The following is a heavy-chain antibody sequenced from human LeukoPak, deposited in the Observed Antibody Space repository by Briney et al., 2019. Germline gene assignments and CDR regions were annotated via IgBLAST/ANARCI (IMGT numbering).Heavy chain of an antibody. CDR1: GFTFSNYA. J-gene: IGHJ4*02. Sequence: GGSLRLSCVASGFTFSNYAMSWVRQAPGKGLEWVSAITGSGGNTYYADSVKGRFTISRDNSKNTVFLQMNSLRAEDTAVYYCAKWGDYDVLTGYYVSDYWGQETLVTVSS. CDR2: ITGSGGNT. CDR3: AKWGDYDVLTGYYVSDY. D-gene: IGHD3-9*01. V-gene: IGHV3-23*01.